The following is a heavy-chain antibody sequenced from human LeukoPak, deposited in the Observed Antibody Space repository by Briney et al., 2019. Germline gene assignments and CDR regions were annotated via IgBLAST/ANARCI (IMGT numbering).Heavy chain of an antibody. J-gene: IGHJ4*02. CDR3: AKNRDSSGWIVFDH. CDR2: IIPIFGTA. V-gene: IGHV1-69*13. D-gene: IGHD6-19*01. Sequence: SVKVSCKASGGTFSSYAISWVRQAPGQGLEWMGGIIPIFGTANYAQKFQGRVAITADESTSTAYMELSSLRSEDTAVYYCAKNRDSSGWIVFDHWGQGTLVTVSS. CDR1: GGTFSSYA.